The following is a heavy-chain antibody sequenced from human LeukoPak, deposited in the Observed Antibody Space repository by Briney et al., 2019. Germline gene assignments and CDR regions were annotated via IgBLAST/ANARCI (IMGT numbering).Heavy chain of an antibody. J-gene: IGHJ5*02. CDR3: ARSQWNPGKTTQTT. V-gene: IGHV3-11*01. Sequence: GGSLRLSCAGSGFIFSDYYMSWIRQAPGEGLGWVSYISSSSNNIYYADSVKGRFTISRDNAKNSLYLQMNSLRAEDTAVYYCARSQWNPGKTTQTTWGQGTLVTVSS. CDR2: ISSSSNNI. CDR1: GFIFSDYY. D-gene: IGHD1-1*01.